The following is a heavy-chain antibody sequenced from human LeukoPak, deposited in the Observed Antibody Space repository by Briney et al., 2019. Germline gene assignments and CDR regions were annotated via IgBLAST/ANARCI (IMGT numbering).Heavy chain of an antibody. V-gene: IGHV3-9*01. Sequence: GRSLRLSCAASGFTFDDYAMHWVRQAPGKGLEWVSGISWNSGSMVYADSVKGRFTISRDNAKNSLYLQMSSLRAEDTALYYCAKDGSSSWSGFDYWGQGTLVTVSS. CDR1: GFTFDDYA. J-gene: IGHJ4*02. CDR2: ISWNSGSM. CDR3: AKDGSSSWSGFDY. D-gene: IGHD6-13*01.